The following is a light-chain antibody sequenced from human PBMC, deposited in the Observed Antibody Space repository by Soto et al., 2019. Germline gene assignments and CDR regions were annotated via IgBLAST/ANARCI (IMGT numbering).Light chain of an antibody. CDR1: QSVSSD. V-gene: IGKV3-15*01. CDR3: QQYNNWPPVT. Sequence: EIVMTQYPATLSVSPWERATLSCRASQSVSSDLAWYQQKPGQAPRLLIYGASTRATDIPATFSGSGSGTEFTLTISSLQSEDFAVYYCQQYNNWPPVTFGGGTKVDI. CDR2: GAS. J-gene: IGKJ4*01.